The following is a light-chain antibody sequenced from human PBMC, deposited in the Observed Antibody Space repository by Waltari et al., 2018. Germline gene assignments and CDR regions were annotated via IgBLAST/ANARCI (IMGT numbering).Light chain of an antibody. Sequence: ILMTQSPVTLSVSPGERATLSCRASQSIYSNLAWYQQSPGQPPGLLIFDASTSASGIPARFSGSGSGTEVTLTSRTLQSEDSAVYYCQQNNVWPPITFGQGTRLEIK. CDR2: DAS. V-gene: IGKV3D-15*01. J-gene: IGKJ5*01. CDR3: QQNNVWPPIT. CDR1: QSIYSN.